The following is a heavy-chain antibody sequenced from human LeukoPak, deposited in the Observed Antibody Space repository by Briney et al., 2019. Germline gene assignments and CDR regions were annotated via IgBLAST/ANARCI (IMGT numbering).Heavy chain of an antibody. D-gene: IGHD6-19*01. Sequence: PGGSLRLSCAASGFTFSSYGMHGVRQAPGKGLEWVAVIWYDGSNKYYADSVKGRFTISRDNSKNTLYLQMNSLRAEDTAVYYCAREGGISVAAYFDYWGQGTLVTVSS. CDR3: AREGGISVAAYFDY. CDR2: IWYDGSNK. J-gene: IGHJ4*02. V-gene: IGHV3-33*01. CDR1: GFTFSSYG.